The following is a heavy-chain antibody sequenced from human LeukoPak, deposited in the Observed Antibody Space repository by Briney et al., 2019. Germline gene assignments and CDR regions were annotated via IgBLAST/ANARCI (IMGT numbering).Heavy chain of an antibody. D-gene: IGHD3-16*02. CDR2: IYYSGST. V-gene: IGHV4-39*07. J-gene: IGHJ5*02. CDR1: GGSISSSSYY. CDR3: ARDDLGLRLGELSCGFDP. Sequence: SETLSLTCTVSGGSISSSSYYWGWIRQPPGKGLEWIGSIYYSGSTYYNPSLKSRVTISVDTSKNQSSLKLSSVTAADTAVYYCARDDLGLRLGELSCGFDPWGQGTLVTVSS.